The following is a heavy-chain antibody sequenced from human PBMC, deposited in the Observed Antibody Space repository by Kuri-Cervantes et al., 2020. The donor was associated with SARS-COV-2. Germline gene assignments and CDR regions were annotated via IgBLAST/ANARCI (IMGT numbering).Heavy chain of an antibody. J-gene: IGHJ4*02. CDR3: ASLTGTTYGALDY. D-gene: IGHD1-7*01. V-gene: IGHV1-24*01. CDR1: GYTLTELS. Sequence: ASVKVSCKVSGYTLTELSMHWVRQAPGKGLEWMGGFDPEDGETIYAQKFQGRVTMTEDTSTDTAYMELSSLRSDDTAVYYCASLTGTTYGALDYWGQGTLVTVSS. CDR2: FDPEDGET.